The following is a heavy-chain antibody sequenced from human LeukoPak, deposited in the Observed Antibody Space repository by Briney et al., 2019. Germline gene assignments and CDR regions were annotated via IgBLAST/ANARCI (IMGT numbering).Heavy chain of an antibody. J-gene: IGHJ4*02. D-gene: IGHD2-2*01. V-gene: IGHV3-23*01. CDR3: VKDVCTSPRCLLYSDS. CDR1: GFAFNDYA. Sequence: GGSLRLSCRTSGFAFNDYAMNWVRQPPGKGLEWVSGISGFNTYYADSVNGRFTISRDNSKNVLYLQMNRLRVEDTAVYYCVKDVCTSPRCLLYSDSWGQGALVTVSS. CDR2: ISGFNT.